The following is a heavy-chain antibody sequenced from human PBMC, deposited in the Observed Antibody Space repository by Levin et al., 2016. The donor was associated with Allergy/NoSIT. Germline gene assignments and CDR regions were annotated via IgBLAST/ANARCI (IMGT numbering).Heavy chain of an antibody. CDR2: ISYHGNDK. CDR1: GFTFSSHA. V-gene: IGHV3-30-3*01. CDR3: ATTCASTRCPVDRTGGTPENWFDP. J-gene: IGHJ5*02. D-gene: IGHD1-1*01. Sequence: GESLKISCAASGFTFSSHAMHWVRQAPGKGLEWVAVISYHGNDKYYADSVRGRFTVSRDNSESTLFLQMDSLRAEDTAVYYCATTCASTRCPVDRTGGTPENWFDPWGQGTLVTVSS.